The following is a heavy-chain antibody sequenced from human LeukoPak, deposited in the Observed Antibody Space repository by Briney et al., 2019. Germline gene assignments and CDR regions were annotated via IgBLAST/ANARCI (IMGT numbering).Heavy chain of an antibody. Sequence: GGSLRLSCAASGFTFSNYAMSWVRQAPGKGLEWVSSISSSSSYIYYADSVKGRFTISRDNAKNSLYLQMNSLRAEDTAVYYCARDLIAARPTAFDIWGQGTMVTVSS. D-gene: IGHD6-6*01. CDR2: ISSSSSYI. J-gene: IGHJ3*02. V-gene: IGHV3-21*01. CDR1: GFTFSNYA. CDR3: ARDLIAARPTAFDI.